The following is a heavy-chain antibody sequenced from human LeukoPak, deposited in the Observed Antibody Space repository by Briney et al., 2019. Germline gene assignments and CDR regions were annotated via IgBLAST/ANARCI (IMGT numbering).Heavy chain of an antibody. CDR2: IHGGGGT. D-gene: IGHD2-21*02. V-gene: IGHV3-53*01. CDR1: GFTVSTNY. Sequence: GGSLRLSCAASGFTVSTNYVSWVRQAPGKGPEWVSLIHGGGGTYYADSVKGRFTISRDISKNTMYLQMNSLRADDTAVYHCAVEVTATDEGFDVWGQGAMVTVSS. CDR3: AVEVTATDEGFDV. J-gene: IGHJ3*01.